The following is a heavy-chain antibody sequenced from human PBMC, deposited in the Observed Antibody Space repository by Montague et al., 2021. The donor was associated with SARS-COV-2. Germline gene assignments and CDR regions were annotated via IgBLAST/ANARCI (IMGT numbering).Heavy chain of an antibody. J-gene: IGHJ4*02. CDR2: IYYSGKT. D-gene: IGHD6-13*01. Sequence: SETLSLTCTVTGGSISGYLWTWIRQPPGKGLEWIGYIYYSGKTNYNPSLSSRVTMSVDTSKNQFSLKLNSVTAADAAVYFCARATPGIADPIEYWGQGTLLTVSS. CDR1: GGSISGYL. V-gene: IGHV4-59*08. CDR3: ARATPGIADPIEY.